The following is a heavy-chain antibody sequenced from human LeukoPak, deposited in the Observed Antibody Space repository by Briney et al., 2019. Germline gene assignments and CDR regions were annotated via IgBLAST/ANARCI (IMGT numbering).Heavy chain of an antibody. CDR1: GFTFDDYA. D-gene: IGHD2-2*01. Sequence: GGSLRLSCAASGFTFDDYAMHWVRQAPGKGLEWVSGISWNSGSIGYADSVKGRFTISRDNAKNSLYLQMNSLRAEDAAVYYCARDPRYCSSTSCYLFGFWGQGTLVTVSS. CDR2: ISWNSGSI. CDR3: ARDPRYCSSTSCYLFGF. V-gene: IGHV3-9*01. J-gene: IGHJ4*02.